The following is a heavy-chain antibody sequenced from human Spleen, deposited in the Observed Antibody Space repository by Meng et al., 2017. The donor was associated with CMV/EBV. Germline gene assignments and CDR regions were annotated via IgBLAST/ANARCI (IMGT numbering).Heavy chain of an antibody. J-gene: IGHJ6*02. CDR2: IIPIFGTA. V-gene: IGHV1-69*05. D-gene: IGHD2-2*01. CDR3: ARGGDIVVVPAAMGYYYGMDA. CDR1: GYTFTSYG. Sequence: SVKVSCKASGYTFTSYGISWVRQAPGQGLEWMGGIIPIFGTANYAQKFQGRVTITTDESTSTAYMELSSLRSEDTAVYYCARGGDIVVVPAAMGYYYGMDAWGQGTTVTVSS.